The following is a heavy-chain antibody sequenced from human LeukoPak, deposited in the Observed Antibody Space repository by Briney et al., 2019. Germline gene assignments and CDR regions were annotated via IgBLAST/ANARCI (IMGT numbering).Heavy chain of an antibody. D-gene: IGHD4-23*01. Sequence: PSGTLSLTCTVSGGSVSTNYWSWIRQPPGKGLEWIGNTYYTGDTSYDPSLKSRVTMSVDTSKNQVSLKLTSVTAADTAVYFCAAKPVVPASLGHYSDTWGQGILVTVSS. V-gene: IGHV4-59*02. J-gene: IGHJ5*02. CDR2: TYYTGDT. CDR3: AAKPVVPASLGHYSDT. CDR1: GGSVSTNY.